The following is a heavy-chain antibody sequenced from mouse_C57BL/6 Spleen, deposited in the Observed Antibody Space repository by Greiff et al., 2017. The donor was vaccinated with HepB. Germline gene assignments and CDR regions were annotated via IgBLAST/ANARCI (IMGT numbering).Heavy chain of an antibody. D-gene: IGHD1-1*01. CDR3: TTPYYYGSIYGEDYAMDY. CDR1: GFNIKDYY. CDR2: IDPEDGDT. V-gene: IGHV14-1*01. J-gene: IGHJ4*01. Sequence: EVQLQQSGAELVRPGASVKLSCTASGFNIKDYYMHWVKQRPEQGLEWIGRIDPEDGDTEYAPKFQGKATMTADTSSNTAYLQLSSLTSEDTAVYYCTTPYYYGSIYGEDYAMDYWGQGTSVTVSS.